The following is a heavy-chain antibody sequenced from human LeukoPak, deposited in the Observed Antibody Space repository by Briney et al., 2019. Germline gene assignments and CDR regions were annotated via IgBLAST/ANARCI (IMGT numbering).Heavy chain of an antibody. J-gene: IGHJ4*02. CDR2: IYYSGST. V-gene: IGHV4-61*01. D-gene: IGHD2-2*01. CDR3: ARGYAIFDY. Sequence: SETLSLTCTVSGGSVSSGSYYWSWMPQPPGKGLEWIGYIYYSGSTNYNPSLKSRVTISVDTSKNQFSLKLSSVTAADTAVYYCARGYAIFDYWGQGTLVTVSS. CDR1: GGSVSSGSYY.